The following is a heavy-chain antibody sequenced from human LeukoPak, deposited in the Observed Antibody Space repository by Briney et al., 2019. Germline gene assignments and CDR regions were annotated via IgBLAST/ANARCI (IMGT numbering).Heavy chain of an antibody. Sequence: GGSLRLSCAASGFTFSSYAMSWVRQAPGKGLEWVSGISGSGGSTHYADSVKGRFTVSRDNSKNSLYLQMDSLRAEDTAVYYCARDFRGYSGYTYDHWGQGTLVTVSS. J-gene: IGHJ4*02. CDR3: ARDFRGYSGYTYDH. D-gene: IGHD5-12*01. CDR1: GFTFSSYA. V-gene: IGHV3-23*01. CDR2: ISGSGGST.